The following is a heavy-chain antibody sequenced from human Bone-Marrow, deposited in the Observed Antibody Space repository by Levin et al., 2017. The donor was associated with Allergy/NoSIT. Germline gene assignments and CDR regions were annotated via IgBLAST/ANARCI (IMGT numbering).Heavy chain of an antibody. CDR1: GYSFTSYW. V-gene: IGHV5-10-1*01. CDR3: ARSGFFGEYVWGSYRSHWYFDL. Sequence: GESLKISCKGSGYSFTSYWISWVRQMPGKGLEWMGRIDPSDSYTNYSPSFQGHVTISADKSISTAYLQWSSLKASDTAMYYCARSGFFGEYVWGSYRSHWYFDLWGRGTLVTVSS. CDR2: IDPSDSYT. J-gene: IGHJ2*01. D-gene: IGHD3-16*02.